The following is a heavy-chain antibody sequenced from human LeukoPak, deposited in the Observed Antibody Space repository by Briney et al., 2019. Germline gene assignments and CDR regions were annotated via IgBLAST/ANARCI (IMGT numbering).Heavy chain of an antibody. CDR2: ISSSGSTI. Sequence: GGSLRLSCAASGFIFSSYTMNWVRQAPGKGLEWVSYISSSGSTIYYADSVKGRFTISRDNAKNSLYLQMNSLRAEDTAVYYCAELGITMIGGVWGKGTTVTISS. V-gene: IGHV3-48*03. CDR3: AELGITMIGGV. J-gene: IGHJ6*04. D-gene: IGHD3-10*02. CDR1: GFIFSSYT.